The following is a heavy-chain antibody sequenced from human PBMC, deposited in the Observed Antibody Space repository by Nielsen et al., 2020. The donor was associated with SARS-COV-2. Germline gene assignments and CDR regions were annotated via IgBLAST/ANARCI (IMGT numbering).Heavy chain of an antibody. CDR2: IRYDGSNK. D-gene: IGHD3-3*01. CDR3: AKDLDYDFWSGYYRNYYYGMDV. Sequence: GESLKISCAASGFTFSSYGMHWVRQAPGKGLEWVAFIRYDGSNKYYADSVKGRFTISRDNSKNTLYLQMNSLRAEDTAVYYCAKDLDYDFWSGYYRNYYYGMDVWGQGTTVTVSS. CDR1: GFTFSSYG. V-gene: IGHV3-30*02. J-gene: IGHJ6*02.